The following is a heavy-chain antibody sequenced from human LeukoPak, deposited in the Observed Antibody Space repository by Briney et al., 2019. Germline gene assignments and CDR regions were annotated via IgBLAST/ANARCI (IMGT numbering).Heavy chain of an antibody. J-gene: IGHJ6*02. CDR1: GFTFSSYS. CDR2: ISSSSSYI. V-gene: IGHV3-21*01. Sequence: GGSLRLSCAASGFTFSSYSMNWVRQAPGKGLEWVSSISSSSSYIYYADSVKGRFTISRDNAKNSLYLQMSSLRAEDTAVYYCARTLGYYDILTGFDWYGMDVWGQGTTVTVSS. CDR3: ARTLGYYDILTGFDWYGMDV. D-gene: IGHD3-9*01.